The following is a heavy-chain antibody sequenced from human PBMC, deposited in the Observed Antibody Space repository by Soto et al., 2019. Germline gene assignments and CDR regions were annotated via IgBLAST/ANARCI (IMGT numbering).Heavy chain of an antibody. CDR3: ARDGAAIRLLDWFGEPPDV. D-gene: IGHD3-10*01. Sequence: GGSLRLSCAASGFTFSSYGMHWVRQAPGKGLEWVAVIWYDGSNKYYADSVKGRFTISRDNSKNTLYLQMNSLRAEDTAVYYCARDGAAIRLLDWFGEPPDVWGKGTTVTVSS. V-gene: IGHV3-33*01. J-gene: IGHJ6*04. CDR1: GFTFSSYG. CDR2: IWYDGSNK.